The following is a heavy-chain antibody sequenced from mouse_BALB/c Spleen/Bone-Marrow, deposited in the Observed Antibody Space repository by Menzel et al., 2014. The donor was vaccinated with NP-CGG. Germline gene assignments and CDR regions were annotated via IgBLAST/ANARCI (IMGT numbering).Heavy chain of an antibody. CDR2: TDPSDSEA. CDR1: GYTFTSYW. J-gene: IGHJ3*01. D-gene: IGHD2-1*01. CDR3: ARSGGNYVSSAY. Sequence: QVQLQQSGAELVKPGAPVKLSCKASGYTFTSYWMNWVKQRPGRGLEWIGRTDPSDSEAHYNQKFKDKATLTVDKSSSTAYIQLSSLTSEDSAVYYCARSGGNYVSSAYWGQGTLVTVSA. V-gene: IGHV1-69*02.